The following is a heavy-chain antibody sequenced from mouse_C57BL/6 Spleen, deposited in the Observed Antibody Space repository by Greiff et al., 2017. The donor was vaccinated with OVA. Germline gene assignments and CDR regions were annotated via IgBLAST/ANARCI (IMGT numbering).Heavy chain of an antibody. J-gene: IGHJ4*01. Sequence: QVQLQQPGAELVKPGASVKLSCKASGYTFTSYWMHWVKQRPGQGLEWIGMIHPNSGSTNYNEKFKSKATLTVDKSSSTAYMQLSSLTSEDSAVYYCARELDYYGSSYVAMDYWGQGTSVTVSS. CDR1: GYTFTSYW. CDR3: ARELDYYGSSYVAMDY. CDR2: IHPNSGST. V-gene: IGHV1-64*01. D-gene: IGHD1-1*01.